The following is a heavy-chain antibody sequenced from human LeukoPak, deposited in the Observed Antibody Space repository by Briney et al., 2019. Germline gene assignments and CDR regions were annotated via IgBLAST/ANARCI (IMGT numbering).Heavy chain of an antibody. CDR2: IYTSGTT. J-gene: IGHJ5*01. CDR3: ARGYDFWSGYYPWFDP. Sequence: SSQSLSLICTVAGPPISSGCYDWGWLREPAGRGLEWIGRIYTSGTTNYNPSLKSRVTISVNTSKNQFSLKLSSVTAADTAVYYCARGYDFWSGYYPWFDPWGQGTLVTVSS. V-gene: IGHV4-61*02. CDR1: GPPISSGCYD. D-gene: IGHD3-3*01.